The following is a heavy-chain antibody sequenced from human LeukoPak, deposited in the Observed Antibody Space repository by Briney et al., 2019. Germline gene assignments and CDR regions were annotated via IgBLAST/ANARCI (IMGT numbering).Heavy chain of an antibody. J-gene: IGHJ4*02. CDR2: IYDSGTS. CDR1: GYSISSAYY. D-gene: IGHD6-19*01. Sequence: SETLSLTCTVSGYSISSAYYWGWIRQPPGKGLEWIGSIYDSGTSYYNPSLKSRVTISVDTAKNQFSLKVTSVTAADTALYYCARNSGWYGVSWGQGTLVTVSS. CDR3: ARNSGWYGVS. V-gene: IGHV4-38-2*02.